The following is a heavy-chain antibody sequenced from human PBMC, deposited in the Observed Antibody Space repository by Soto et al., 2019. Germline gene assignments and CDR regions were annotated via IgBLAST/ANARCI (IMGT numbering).Heavy chain of an antibody. V-gene: IGHV1-69*13. Sequence: GASVKVSCKASGGTFSSYAISWVRQAPGQGLEWMGGIIPIFGTANYAQKFQGRVTITEDASTNTAYMELSSLRSEDTAVYYCATEGNSVFDYWGQGTLVTVSS. CDR1: GGTFSSYA. CDR2: IIPIFGTA. D-gene: IGHD4-4*01. CDR3: ATEGNSVFDY. J-gene: IGHJ4*02.